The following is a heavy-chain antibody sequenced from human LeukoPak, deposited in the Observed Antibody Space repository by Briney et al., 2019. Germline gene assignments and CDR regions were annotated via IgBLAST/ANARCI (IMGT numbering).Heavy chain of an antibody. CDR2: MNPNSGNT. Sequence: ASVKVSCKASGYTFTSYDINWVRQATGQGLEWMGWMNPNSGNTGYAQKFQGRVTMTRNTSISTAYMELSSLRSEDTAVYYCARGSPISDWFDPWGQGTLVTVSS. V-gene: IGHV1-8*01. CDR1: GYTFTSYD. D-gene: IGHD2-2*02. CDR3: ARGSPISDWFDP. J-gene: IGHJ5*02.